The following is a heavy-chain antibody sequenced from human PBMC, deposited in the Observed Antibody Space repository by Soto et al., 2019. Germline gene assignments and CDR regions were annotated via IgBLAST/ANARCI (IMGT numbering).Heavy chain of an antibody. Sequence: QVQLVQSGAEVKKPGSSVKVSCKASGGTFSSYTISWVRQAPGQGLEWMGRIIPILGIANYAQKFQGRVTITADKSTSTAYMELSSLRSEDTAVFYCARELADRSFDYWGQGTLVTVSS. V-gene: IGHV1-69*08. CDR3: ARELADRSFDY. CDR1: GGTFSSYT. D-gene: IGHD6-13*01. J-gene: IGHJ4*02. CDR2: IIPILGIA.